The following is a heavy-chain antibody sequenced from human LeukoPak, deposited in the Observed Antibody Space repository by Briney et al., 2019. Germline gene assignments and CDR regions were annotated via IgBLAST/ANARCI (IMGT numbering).Heavy chain of an antibody. J-gene: IGHJ6*03. V-gene: IGHV1-2*02. D-gene: IGHD4-17*01. CDR3: PRDTGDTVTQYYYYYYMDV. CDR2: INPNSGGT. Sequence: ASVKVSCKASGYTFTGYYMHWVRQAPGQGLEWMGWINPNSGGTNYAQKFQGRVTMTRDTSISTAYMELSRLRSDDTAVYYCPRDTGDTVTQYYYYYYMDVWGKGTTVTVSS. CDR1: GYTFTGYY.